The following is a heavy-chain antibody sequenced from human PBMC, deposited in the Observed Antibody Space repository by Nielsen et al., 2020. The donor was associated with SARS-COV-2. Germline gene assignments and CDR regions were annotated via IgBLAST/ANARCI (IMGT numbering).Heavy chain of an antibody. CDR2: IYYSGST. J-gene: IGHJ4*02. V-gene: IGHV4-59*04. Sequence: SETLSLTCTISDGSISNYYWNWIRQAPGKALEWIGYIYYSGSTYYNPSLESRVTMSLDTSKNQFSLKLSSVTAADTAVYYCAKGTDSRKQGYWGQGTLVTVSA. D-gene: IGHD6-13*01. CDR1: DGSISNYY. CDR3: AKGTDSRKQGY.